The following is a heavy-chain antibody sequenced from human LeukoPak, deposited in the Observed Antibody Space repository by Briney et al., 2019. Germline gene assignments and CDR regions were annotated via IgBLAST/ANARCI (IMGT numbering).Heavy chain of an antibody. Sequence: GGSLRLSWAASGFTFSSYWMHWVRQAPGKGLVWVSRINSDGSSTRYADSVKGRFTISRDNAKNTLYLQMNSLRAEDTAVYYCARKVTKEWLDVFDAFDIWGQGTMVTVSS. CDR3: ARKVTKEWLDVFDAFDI. CDR1: GFTFSSYW. J-gene: IGHJ3*02. CDR2: INSDGSST. D-gene: IGHD6-19*01. V-gene: IGHV3-74*01.